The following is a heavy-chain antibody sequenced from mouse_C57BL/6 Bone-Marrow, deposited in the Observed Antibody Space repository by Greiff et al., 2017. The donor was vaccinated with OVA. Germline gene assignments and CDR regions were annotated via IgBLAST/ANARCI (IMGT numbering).Heavy chain of an antibody. CDR3: ARRGGGNSSMDY. CDR2: IYWDDDK. Sequence: QVTLKESGPGILQPSQTLSLTCSFSGFSLSTSGMGVSWIRQPPGKGLEWLAHIYWDDDKRYNPSLKSRLTISKDTSRNQVFLKITSVDTADTATYYCARRGGGNSSMDYWGQGTSVTVSS. CDR1: GFSLSTSGMG. J-gene: IGHJ4*01. D-gene: IGHD2-1*01. V-gene: IGHV8-12*01.